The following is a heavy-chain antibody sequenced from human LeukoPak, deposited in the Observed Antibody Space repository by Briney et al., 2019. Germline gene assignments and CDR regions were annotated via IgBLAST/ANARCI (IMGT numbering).Heavy chain of an antibody. D-gene: IGHD3-10*01. CDR1: GFTVSSNY. CDR3: ARGGFTMVRGAYSDWFDP. J-gene: IGHJ5*02. V-gene: IGHV3-53*01. CDR2: IYSGGST. Sequence: GGSLRLSCAASGFTVSSNYMSWVRQAPGKGVEWVSVIYSGGSTYYADSVKGRFTISRDNSKNTLYLQMNSLRAEDTAVYYCARGGFTMVRGAYSDWFDPWGQGTLVTVSS.